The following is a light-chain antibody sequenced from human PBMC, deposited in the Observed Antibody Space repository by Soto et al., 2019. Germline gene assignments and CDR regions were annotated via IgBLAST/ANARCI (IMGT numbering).Light chain of an antibody. CDR2: GAS. V-gene: IGKV3-20*01. J-gene: IGKJ4*01. CDR1: QSITNNY. CDR3: AQCGYLGR. Sequence: EIVLTQSPGTLSLSPGERATLSCRASQSITNNYLAWYQQKPGRAHRLLIYGASSRATGIPDRFSGSGSGTDVTVTCRGIEHAGVLPYYWAQCGYLGRFSGGTKVEIK.